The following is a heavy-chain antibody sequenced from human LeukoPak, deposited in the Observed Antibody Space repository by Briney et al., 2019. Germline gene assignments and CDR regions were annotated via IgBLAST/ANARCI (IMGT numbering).Heavy chain of an antibody. CDR3: ASPVITTGYQPGY. J-gene: IGHJ4*02. Sequence: GSLRLSCAASGFTFSSYSMNWVRQAPGKGLEWVSSISSSSSYIYYADSVKGRFTISRDNAKNSLYLQMNSLRAEDTAVYYCASPVITTGYQPGYWGQGTLVTVSS. CDR2: ISSSSSYI. CDR1: GFTFSSYS. D-gene: IGHD3-9*01. V-gene: IGHV3-21*01.